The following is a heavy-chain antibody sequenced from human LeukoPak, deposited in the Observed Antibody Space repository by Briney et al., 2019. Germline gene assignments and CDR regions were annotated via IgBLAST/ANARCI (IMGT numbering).Heavy chain of an antibody. D-gene: IGHD2-8*01. J-gene: IGHJ4*02. CDR2: IKPSSGGA. V-gene: IGHV1-2*02. CDR3: ARVWPCSNGVCPDVFEY. CDR1: GYTFTGYY. Sequence: ASVKVSCKASGYTFTGYYIHWVRQAPGQGLEWVGCIKPSSGGAYYAQNFQDRVTMTRDTSISTAYMELSRLRSDDTAVYYCARVWPCSNGVCPDVFEYWGQGTLVTVSS.